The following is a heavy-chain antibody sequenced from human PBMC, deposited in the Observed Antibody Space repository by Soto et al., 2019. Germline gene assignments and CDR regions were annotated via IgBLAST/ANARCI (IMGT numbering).Heavy chain of an antibody. Sequence: PVGSLRLSCASSVFTFSSYAMSCVRHSPGKWLEWVSTISDGSRFTYYADSVRGRFTISRDDSKKILFLQMSSLRAEDTAVYFCAKSGNNNYFESWGQGSLVIVS. CDR3: AKSGNNNYFES. J-gene: IGHJ4*02. CDR1: VFTFSSYA. CDR2: ISDGSRFT. V-gene: IGHV3-23*01.